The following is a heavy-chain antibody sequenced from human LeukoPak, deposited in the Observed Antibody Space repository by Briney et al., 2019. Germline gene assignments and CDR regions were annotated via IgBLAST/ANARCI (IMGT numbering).Heavy chain of an antibody. CDR1: GFTISSYA. CDR2: ISGSGGIT. D-gene: IGHD6-19*01. Sequence: GGSLRLSCAASGFTISSYAMSWVRQAPGKGLEWVSAISGSGGITYYADSVKGRFTISRDNSKNTLYLQMNSLRAEDTAVYYCARTQYSSGWYNWVDPWGQGTLVTVSS. J-gene: IGHJ5*02. CDR3: ARTQYSSGWYNWVDP. V-gene: IGHV3-23*01.